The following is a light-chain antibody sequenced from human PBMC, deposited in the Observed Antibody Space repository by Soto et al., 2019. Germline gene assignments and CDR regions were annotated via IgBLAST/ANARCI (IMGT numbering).Light chain of an antibody. CDR3: SSFATTSTLL. CDR2: EVS. CDR1: SSDLGAYNY. Sequence: QSALTQPASVSGSPGQSIAISCTGTSSDLGAYNYVSWYQQHPGKAPKLMIYEVSNRPSGVSDRFSGSKSGNTASLTISGLQAEDEADYYCSSFATTSTLLFGGGTKVTVL. V-gene: IGLV2-14*01. J-gene: IGLJ3*02.